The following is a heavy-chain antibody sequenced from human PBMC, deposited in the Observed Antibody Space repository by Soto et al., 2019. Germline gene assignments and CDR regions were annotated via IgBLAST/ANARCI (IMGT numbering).Heavy chain of an antibody. Sequence: QLQLQESGSGLVKPSQTLSLTCAVSGGSISSGGYSWSWIRQPPGKGLEWIGYIYHSGSTYYNPSXXGRVTISVDRXXNXFXXKLSSVTAADTAVYYCARRRNDPTTTSPKLAVFDYWGQGTLVTVSS. D-gene: IGHD1-1*01. CDR3: ARRRNDPTTTSPKLAVFDY. V-gene: IGHV4-30-2*01. CDR1: GGSISSGGYS. J-gene: IGHJ4*02. CDR2: IYHSGST.